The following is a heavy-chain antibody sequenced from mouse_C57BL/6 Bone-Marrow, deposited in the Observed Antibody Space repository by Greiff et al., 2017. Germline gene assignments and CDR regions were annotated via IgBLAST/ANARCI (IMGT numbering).Heavy chain of an antibody. Sequence: LEESGAELARPGASVKLSCKASGYTFTSYGISWVKQRTGQGLEWIGEIYPRSGNTYYNEKFKGKATLTADKSSSTAYMELRSLTSEDSAVYFCARGSSNYFDYWGQGTTLTVSS. D-gene: IGHD1-1*01. CDR2: IYPRSGNT. J-gene: IGHJ2*01. CDR3: ARGSSNYFDY. CDR1: GYTFTSYG. V-gene: IGHV1-81*01.